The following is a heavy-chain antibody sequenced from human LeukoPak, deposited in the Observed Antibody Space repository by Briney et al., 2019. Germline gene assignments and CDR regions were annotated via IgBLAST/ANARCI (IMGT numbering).Heavy chain of an antibody. V-gene: IGHV1-69*06. CDR2: IIPIFGTA. D-gene: IGHD3-22*01. J-gene: IGHJ4*02. CDR1: GGTFSSYA. CDR3: ARDPRGPTTYDSSARDSLDY. Sequence: ASVKVSCKASGGTFSSYAISWVRRAPGQGLEWMGGIIPIFGTANYAQKFQGRVTITADKSTSTAYMELSSLRSEDTAVYYCARDPRGPTTYDSSARDSLDYWGQGTLVTVSS.